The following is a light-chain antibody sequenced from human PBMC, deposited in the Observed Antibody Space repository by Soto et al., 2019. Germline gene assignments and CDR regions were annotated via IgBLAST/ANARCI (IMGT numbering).Light chain of an antibody. Sequence: QAVLTQPASVSGSPGKSIAIFCTGTLRDVGAYNYVSWYQQHPAKAPKLIIYDVSSRPSGVSDRFSGSKSGNTASLTISGLQSEDAADYYCSSFTLSTYVFGSGTKVTVL. CDR1: LRDVGAYNY. CDR3: SSFTLSTYV. CDR2: DVS. V-gene: IGLV2-14*03. J-gene: IGLJ1*01.